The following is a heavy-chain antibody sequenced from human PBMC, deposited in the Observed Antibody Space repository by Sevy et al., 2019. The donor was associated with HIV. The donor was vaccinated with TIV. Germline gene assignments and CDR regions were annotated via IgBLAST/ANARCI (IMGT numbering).Heavy chain of an antibody. CDR3: ARGINGYCSATSCYSDS. CDR1: GFTFSSHW. D-gene: IGHD2-15*01. V-gene: IGHV3-7*01. CDR2: IKQDGSEE. Sequence: GGSLRLSCAASGFTFSSHWMNWVRQAPGKGLEWVASIKQDGSEEYYVDSVKGRFTISRDNAKNSLFLQLNSLRAEDTAVYYCARGINGYCSATSCYSDSWGQRTLVTVSS. J-gene: IGHJ4*02.